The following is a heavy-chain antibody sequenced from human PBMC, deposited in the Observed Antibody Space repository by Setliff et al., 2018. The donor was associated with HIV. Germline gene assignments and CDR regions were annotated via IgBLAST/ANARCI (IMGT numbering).Heavy chain of an antibody. CDR2: ISGLGGGTI. CDR1: GFTFDSYS. Sequence: GGSLRLSCATSGFTFDSYSIIWVRQAPGKGLEWVSYISGLGGGTIYYADSVRGRFTISRDNAKNTLYLQMNSLRAEDTAVYYCARIYCSSTSCPTHYWGQGTLVTVSS. V-gene: IGHV3-48*04. D-gene: IGHD2-2*01. J-gene: IGHJ4*02. CDR3: ARIYCSSTSCPTHY.